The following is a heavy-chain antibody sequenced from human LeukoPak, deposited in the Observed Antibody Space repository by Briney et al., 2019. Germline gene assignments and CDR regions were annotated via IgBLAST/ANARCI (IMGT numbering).Heavy chain of an antibody. D-gene: IGHD6-13*01. V-gene: IGHV3-30*02. J-gene: IGHJ4*02. Sequence: GGSLRLSCAASEFTFSSYGMHWVRQAPGKGLEWVAFIRFDGSNKYYADSVKGRFTISRDNSKHTLYLQMNSLRAEDTAVYYCASGGETRSWYLFDYWGRGTLVTVSS. CDR1: EFTFSSYG. CDR3: ASGGETRSWYLFDY. CDR2: IRFDGSNK.